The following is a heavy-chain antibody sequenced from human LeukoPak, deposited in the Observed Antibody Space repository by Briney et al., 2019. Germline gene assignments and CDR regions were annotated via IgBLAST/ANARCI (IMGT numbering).Heavy chain of an antibody. CDR3: SNGIYDKSY. V-gene: IGHV3-7*01. CDR1: GFTFTTYW. Sequence: GGSLRLSCTASGFTFTTYWMAWVRQAPGKGLEWVANIKQDGSEAYYAESVRGRFTISRDNAKNSLYLQMNSLRAEDTSVYYCSNGIYDKSYWGQGTLVTVPS. CDR2: IKQDGSEA. J-gene: IGHJ4*02. D-gene: IGHD3-22*01.